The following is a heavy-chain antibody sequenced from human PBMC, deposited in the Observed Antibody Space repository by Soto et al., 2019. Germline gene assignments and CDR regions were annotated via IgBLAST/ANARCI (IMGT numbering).Heavy chain of an antibody. CDR1: GFTFSSYG. V-gene: IGHV3-33*01. CDR2: IWYDGSNK. Sequence: QVQLVESGGGVVQPGRSLRLSCAASGFTFSSYGIHRVRQAPGKGLEWLAVIWYDGSNKYYADSVKGRFTISRDDSKNAVHLQMTSLRAEDTAVSYCARVPGYSSGWYWYFDRWGRGTLVTVYS. J-gene: IGHJ2*01. CDR3: ARVPGYSSGWYWYFDR. D-gene: IGHD6-19*01.